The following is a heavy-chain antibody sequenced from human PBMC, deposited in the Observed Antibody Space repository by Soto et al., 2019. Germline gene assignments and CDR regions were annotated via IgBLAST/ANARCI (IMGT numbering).Heavy chain of an antibody. J-gene: IGHJ6*03. CDR3: ARAFWSGYYRNACYYMDV. V-gene: IGHV1-3*01. Sequence: ASVKVSCKASGYTFTSYAMHWVRQAPGQRHEWMGWINAGNGNTKYSQKFQGRVTITRDTSASTAYMELSSLRSEDTAVYYCARAFWSGYYRNACYYMDVWGKGSTVTVSS. D-gene: IGHD3-3*01. CDR2: INAGNGNT. CDR1: GYTFTSYA.